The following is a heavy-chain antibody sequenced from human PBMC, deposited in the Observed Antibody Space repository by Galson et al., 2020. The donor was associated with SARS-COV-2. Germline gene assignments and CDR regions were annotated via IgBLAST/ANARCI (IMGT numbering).Heavy chain of an antibody. J-gene: IGHJ4*02. D-gene: IGHD2-2*01. Sequence: SVKVSCKASGGSFGNYGISWVRQAPGQGPEWMGGIIPMFAKPSYAQKFEGRVTITADQSTTTAYMELSSLTSEDTAVYYCARGGSGYCTRTSCYGPNAYWGQGTLLTVSS. CDR1: GGSFGNYG. CDR2: IIPMFAKP. V-gene: IGHV1-69*13. CDR3: ARGGSGYCTRTSCYGPNAY.